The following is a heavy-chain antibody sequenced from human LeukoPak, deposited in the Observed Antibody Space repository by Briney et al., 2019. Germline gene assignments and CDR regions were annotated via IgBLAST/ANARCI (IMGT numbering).Heavy chain of an antibody. J-gene: IGHJ4*02. CDR3: ARHRVTDRYYFDY. D-gene: IGHD5-18*01. CDR1: GYSFTSYW. CDR2: IYPGYSDT. Sequence: GESLKISCKGSGYSFTSYWIGWVRQMPGKGLEWMGIIYPGYSDTRYSPSFQGQVTISADKSISTAYLQWSSLKASDTAMYYCARHRVTDRYYFDYWGQGTLVTVSS. V-gene: IGHV5-51*01.